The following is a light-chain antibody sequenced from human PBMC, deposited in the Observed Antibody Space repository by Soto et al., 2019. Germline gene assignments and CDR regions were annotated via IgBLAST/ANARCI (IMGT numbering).Light chain of an antibody. J-gene: IGKJ1*01. CDR1: QSVSSYY. Sequence: EIVLTQSPVTLSLSPWERATLSCRASQSVSSYYLAWYQQKPGQAPRLLIYAASSRATGIPDRFSGGGSGTDFTLTISRLEPEDFAVYYCQQCGSSPWTFGQGTKVDI. CDR3: QQCGSSPWT. CDR2: AAS. V-gene: IGKV3-20*01.